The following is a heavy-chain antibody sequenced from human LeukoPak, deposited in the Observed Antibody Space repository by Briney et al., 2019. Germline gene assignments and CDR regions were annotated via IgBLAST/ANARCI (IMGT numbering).Heavy chain of an antibody. CDR2: ISGSGGT. Sequence: GGSLRLSCAASGFSFTTYGVSWVRQSPGEGLDWVSSISGSGGTYYADSVKGRFAISRDNSKNTVYLQMNSLRAEDTAVYYCASDDIAWGQGTLVTVSS. CDR1: GFSFTTYG. J-gene: IGHJ5*02. V-gene: IGHV3-23*01. CDR3: ASDDIA. D-gene: IGHD3-9*01.